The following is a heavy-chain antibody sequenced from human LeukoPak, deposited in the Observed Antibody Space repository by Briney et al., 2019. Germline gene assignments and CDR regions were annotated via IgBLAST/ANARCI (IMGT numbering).Heavy chain of an antibody. D-gene: IGHD5-18*01. CDR3: AREGERGYSYGYEDY. CDR1: GFTFSSYA. J-gene: IGHJ4*02. V-gene: IGHV3-30*04. Sequence: GESLRLSCAASGFTFSSYAMHWVRQAPGKGLGWVAVISYDGSNKYYADSVKGRFTISRDNSKNTLYLQMNSLRAEDTAVYYCAREGERGYSYGYEDYWGQGTLVTVSS. CDR2: ISYDGSNK.